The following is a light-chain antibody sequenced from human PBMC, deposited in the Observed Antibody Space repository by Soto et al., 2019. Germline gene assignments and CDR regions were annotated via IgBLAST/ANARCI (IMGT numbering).Light chain of an antibody. Sequence: DIQLTQSPSSLSASIGDSVTITCQASQDISTSLNWYHRRPGKAPKLLITDASTLQTGVPPRFRRSGAGTDFSFTISRLQPEDFGEYYCQQYENVPTFGQGTKVKIK. CDR1: QDISTS. J-gene: IGKJ2*01. V-gene: IGKV1-33*01. CDR2: DAS. CDR3: QQYENVPT.